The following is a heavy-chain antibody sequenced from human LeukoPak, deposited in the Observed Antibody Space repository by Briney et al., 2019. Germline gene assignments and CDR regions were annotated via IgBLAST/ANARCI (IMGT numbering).Heavy chain of an antibody. D-gene: IGHD3-10*01. CDR1: GFTFTSYA. CDR3: ARAESSGSVR. CDR2: ISGSGGST. Sequence: GGSLRLSCAASGFTFTSYAMNWVRQAPGKGLEWVSGISGSGGSTYYADSVKGRLIISRDNSKDTLYLQMSSLRAEDTAVYYCARAESSGSVRWGQGTLVTVSS. J-gene: IGHJ4*02. V-gene: IGHV3-23*01.